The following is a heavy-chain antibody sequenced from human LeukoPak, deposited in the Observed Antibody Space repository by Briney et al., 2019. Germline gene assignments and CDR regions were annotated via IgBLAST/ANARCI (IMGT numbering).Heavy chain of an antibody. CDR3: ARVPVLRFLEWYGSHYYFDY. Sequence: ASVKVSCKASGYTFTSYDINWVRQATGQGLEWMGWMNPNSGNTGYAQKFQGRVTIIRNTSISTAYMELSSLRSEDTAVYYCARVPVLRFLEWYGSHYYFDYWGQGTLVTVSS. J-gene: IGHJ4*02. CDR2: MNPNSGNT. CDR1: GYTFTSYD. D-gene: IGHD3-3*01. V-gene: IGHV1-8*03.